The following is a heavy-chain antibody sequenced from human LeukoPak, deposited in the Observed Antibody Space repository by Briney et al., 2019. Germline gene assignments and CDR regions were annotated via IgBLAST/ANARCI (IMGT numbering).Heavy chain of an antibody. J-gene: IGHJ6*02. D-gene: IGHD2-2*01. V-gene: IGHV4-34*01. Sequence: SETLSLTCAVYGGSFSGYYWSWIRQPPGKGLEWIGEINHSGSTNYNPSLKSRVTISVDTSKNQFSLKLSSVTAADTAVYYCARSPLIVVEPAAKNYYYYGMDVWGQGTTVTVSS. CDR2: INHSGST. CDR3: ARSPLIVVEPAAKNYYYYGMDV. CDR1: GGSFSGYY.